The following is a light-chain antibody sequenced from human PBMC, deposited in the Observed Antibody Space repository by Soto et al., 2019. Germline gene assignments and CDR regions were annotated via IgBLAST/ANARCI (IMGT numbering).Light chain of an antibody. Sequence: SALTQPPSVSGSPGQSVTISCTGTSTGFVSYNRVSWYQQPPGTAPKLIIYEASNRPSGVPDRFSGSKSGNTASLPVSGHQAGDAADYYCSLYTSENCGVVGTGTKV. CDR2: EAS. CDR1: STGFVSYNR. V-gene: IGLV2-18*01. J-gene: IGLJ1*01. CDR3: SLYTSENCGV.